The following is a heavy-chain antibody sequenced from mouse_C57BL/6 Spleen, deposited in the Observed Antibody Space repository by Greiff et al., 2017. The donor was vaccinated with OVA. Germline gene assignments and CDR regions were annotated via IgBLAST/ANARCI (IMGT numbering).Heavy chain of an antibody. D-gene: IGHD4-1*02. CDR3: TNWGLAY. CDR1: GYTFTSYW. Sequence: EVQLQQSGTVLARPGASVKMSCKTSGYTFTSYWMHWVKQRPGQGLEWIGAIYPGNSDTSYNQKFKGKAKLTAVTSASTAYMELSSQTNEDSAVYYCTNWGLAYWGQVTLVTVSA. CDR2: IYPGNSDT. V-gene: IGHV1-5*01. J-gene: IGHJ3*01.